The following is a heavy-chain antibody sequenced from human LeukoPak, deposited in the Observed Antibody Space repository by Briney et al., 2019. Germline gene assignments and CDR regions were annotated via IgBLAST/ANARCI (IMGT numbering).Heavy chain of an antibody. V-gene: IGHV1-69*13. CDR3: ARAADYSGSYYYYYYMDV. CDR2: IIPIFGTA. J-gene: IGHJ6*03. Sequence: SVKVSCKASGGTFSSYAISWVRQAPGQGLEWMGGIIPIFGTANYAQKFQGRVTITADESTSTAYMELSSLRSEDTAVYYCARAADYSGSYYYYYYMDVWGKGTTVTISS. CDR1: GGTFSSYA. D-gene: IGHD1-26*01.